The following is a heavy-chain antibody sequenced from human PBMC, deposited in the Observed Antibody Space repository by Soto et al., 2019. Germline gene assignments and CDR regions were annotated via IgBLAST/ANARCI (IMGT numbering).Heavy chain of an antibody. Sequence: GESLNISGKVSGYYFTTYWIGWVRQMPGEGLEWMGIIYPGDSDTRYSPSFQGQVTISVDKSISTAYLQWNSLKASDTAMYYCARDHLVYREDSGWSDYWGQGTLVTVSS. D-gene: IGHD6-19*01. CDR2: IYPGDSDT. J-gene: IGHJ4*02. CDR3: ARDHLVYREDSGWSDY. CDR1: GYYFTTYW. V-gene: IGHV5-51*01.